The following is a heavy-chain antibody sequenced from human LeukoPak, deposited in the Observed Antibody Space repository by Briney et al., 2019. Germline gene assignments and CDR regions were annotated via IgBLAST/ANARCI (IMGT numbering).Heavy chain of an antibody. CDR1: GFTFSTYG. J-gene: IGHJ4*02. CDR3: ARKLAL. CDR2: IGSSGGTI. Sequence: GGSLRLSCAASGFTFSTYGMNWVRQAPGKGLEWVAYIGSSGGTIYYAESVKGRFTISRDNAKNSLFLQMNSLRDEDTAVYFCARKLALWGQGTLVTVSS. V-gene: IGHV3-48*02.